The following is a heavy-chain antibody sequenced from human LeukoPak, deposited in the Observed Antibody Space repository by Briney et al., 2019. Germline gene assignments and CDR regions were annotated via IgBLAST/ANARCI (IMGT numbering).Heavy chain of an antibody. CDR1: GFTFSSYG. Sequence: VQPGRSLRLSCAASGFTFSSYGMHWVRQAPGKGLEWVAVISYDGSNKYYADSVKGRFTISRDNSKNTLYLQMNSLRAEDTAVYFCARGGGLDVWGQGATVTVSS. CDR2: ISYDGSNK. V-gene: IGHV3-30*03. J-gene: IGHJ6*02. CDR3: ARGGGLDV. D-gene: IGHD3-16*01.